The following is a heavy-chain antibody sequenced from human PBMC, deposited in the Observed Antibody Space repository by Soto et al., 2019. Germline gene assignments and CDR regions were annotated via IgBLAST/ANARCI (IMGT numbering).Heavy chain of an antibody. CDR1: GDTVTKYG. Sequence: QVQLVQYEGEVKKPGASVKVSCKASGDTVTKYGISWVRQAPGQGLEWLGWISFYNGHTNYALKFQDRITFTTDTSTSTASMELRSLTSDDTAVYYCASATSIAVAGKETWGQGTLVTVSS. D-gene: IGHD6-19*01. CDR2: ISFYNGHT. V-gene: IGHV1-18*01. CDR3: ASATSIAVAGKET. J-gene: IGHJ4*02.